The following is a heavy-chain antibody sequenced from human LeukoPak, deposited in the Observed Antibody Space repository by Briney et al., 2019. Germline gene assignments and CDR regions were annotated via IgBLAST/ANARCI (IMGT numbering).Heavy chain of an antibody. CDR1: RFTFSSYW. J-gene: IGHJ1*01. D-gene: IGHD3-22*01. CDR2: IKSDGST. CDR3: ARAPSEIGGYYPVKFRD. Sequence: GGSLALSCAASRFTFSSYWKHWVRRAPGKGLVWVSRIKSDGSTNYADSVKGRFTISRDNAKNTVSLQMNSLRAEDTGVYYCARAPSEIGGYYPVKFRDWGEGTLVSVS. V-gene: IGHV3-74*01.